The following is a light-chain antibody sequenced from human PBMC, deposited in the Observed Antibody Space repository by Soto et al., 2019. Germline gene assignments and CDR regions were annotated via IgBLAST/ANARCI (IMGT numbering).Light chain of an antibody. CDR1: SSNIGSNY. Sequence: QSVLTQPPSASGTPGQRVTISCSGRSSNIGSNYVYWYQQLPGTAPKLLIYRNNQRPSGVPDRFSGSKSGTSASLAISGLRSEDEADYYCAAWDDSLSGPSVVFGGGTKLTVL. CDR3: AAWDDSLSGPSVV. J-gene: IGLJ2*01. V-gene: IGLV1-47*01. CDR2: RNN.